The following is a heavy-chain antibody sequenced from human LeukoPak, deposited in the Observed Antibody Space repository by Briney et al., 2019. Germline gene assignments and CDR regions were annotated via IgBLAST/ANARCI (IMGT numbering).Heavy chain of an antibody. CDR3: ARGAGITIFGVVYYYYYGMDV. D-gene: IGHD3-3*01. CDR2: IIPIFGTA. CDR1: GGTFSSYA. Sequence: ASVKVSCKASGGTFSSYAISWVRQAPGQGLEWMGGIIPIFGTANYAQKFQGRVTITADESTSTAYMELSSLRSEDTAVYYCARGAGITIFGVVYYYYYGMDVWGQGTTVTVSS. V-gene: IGHV1-69*13. J-gene: IGHJ6*02.